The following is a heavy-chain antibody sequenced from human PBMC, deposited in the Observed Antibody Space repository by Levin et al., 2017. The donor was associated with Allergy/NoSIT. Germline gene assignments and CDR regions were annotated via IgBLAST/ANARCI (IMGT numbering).Heavy chain of an antibody. V-gene: IGHV3-23*01. D-gene: IGHD6-25*01. J-gene: IGHJ2*01. CDR2: ISGSGTTT. Sequence: GGSLRLSCAASGFTFSSYAMSWVRQAPGKGLEWVASISGSGTTTYYADSVKGRFTISRGNSEDTLYLQMNSLSAEDTAVYYCASQSPSTYSSGWDGYFDLWGRDTLLTVSS. CDR3: ASQSPSTYSSGWDGYFDL. CDR1: GFTFSSYA.